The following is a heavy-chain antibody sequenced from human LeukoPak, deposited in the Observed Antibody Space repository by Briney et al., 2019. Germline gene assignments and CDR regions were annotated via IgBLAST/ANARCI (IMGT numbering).Heavy chain of an antibody. Sequence: SVKVSCKASGGTFSSYAISWVRQAPGQGLEWMGGIIPIFGTANYAQKFQGRVTITADKSTSTAYMELSSLRSEDTAVYYCARVGGGEYSSGWPFDYWGQGTLVTVSS. CDR1: GGTFSSYA. CDR2: IIPIFGTA. D-gene: IGHD6-19*01. V-gene: IGHV1-69*06. CDR3: ARVGGGEYSSGWPFDY. J-gene: IGHJ4*02.